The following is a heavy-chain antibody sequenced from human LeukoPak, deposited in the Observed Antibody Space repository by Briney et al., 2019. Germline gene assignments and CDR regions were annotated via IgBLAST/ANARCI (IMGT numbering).Heavy chain of an antibody. CDR1: GGSISSYY. Sequence: DPSETLSLTCTVSGGSISSYYWSWIRQPPGKGLEWIGYIYYSGSTNYNPSLKSRVTISVDTSKNQFSLKLSSVTAADTAVYYCARDLHGDGYNFAYWGQGTLVTVSS. J-gene: IGHJ4*02. CDR3: ARDLHGDGYNFAY. CDR2: IYYSGST. D-gene: IGHD5-24*01. V-gene: IGHV4-59*01.